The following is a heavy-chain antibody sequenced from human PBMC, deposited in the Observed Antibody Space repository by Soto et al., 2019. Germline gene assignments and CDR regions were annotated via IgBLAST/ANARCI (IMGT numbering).Heavy chain of an antibody. D-gene: IGHD3-3*01. J-gene: IGHJ5*02. Sequence: EVQLLGSGGGLVQPGGSLRLSCAASGFTFSSYAKSWVRQAPGKGLEWVSAISGSGGSTYYADSVKGRFTISRDNSKNTLYLQMNTLRAEDTAVYYCAKDQRFLECLDNWFDPWGPGTLVTVSS. CDR2: ISGSGGST. CDR1: GFTFSSYA. V-gene: IGHV3-23*01. CDR3: AKDQRFLECLDNWFDP.